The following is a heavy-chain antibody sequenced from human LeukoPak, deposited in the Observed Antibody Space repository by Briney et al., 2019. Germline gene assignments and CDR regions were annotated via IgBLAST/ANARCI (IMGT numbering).Heavy chain of an antibody. V-gene: IGHV3-30*02. CDR3: ARDWGTSSLYLVN. CDR2: IQNDGNNK. CDR1: GFTFSSNG. Sequence: PGGSLRLSCAASGFTFSSNGMHWVRQAPGKGLEWVAFIQNDGNNKKYADSVKGRFTISRDNSKNTLDLQVNSLRAEDTAVYYCARDWGTSSLYLVNWGQGTLVTVSS. D-gene: IGHD6-6*01. J-gene: IGHJ4*02.